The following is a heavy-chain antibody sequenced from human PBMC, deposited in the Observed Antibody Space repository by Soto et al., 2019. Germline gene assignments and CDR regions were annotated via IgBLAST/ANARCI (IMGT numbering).Heavy chain of an antibody. CDR1: GGTFSSYA. J-gene: IGHJ4*02. Sequence: QVQLVQSGAEVNKPGSSVKVSCKASGGTFSSYAISWVRQAPGQGLEWMGVIIPSFGTANYAQKFQGRVTITAEESTSTAYMELSSLRSEHTDVYYCAREPYSGYDSDYFDYWGQGTLVTVSS. CDR3: AREPYSGYDSDYFDY. D-gene: IGHD5-12*01. CDR2: IIPSFGTA. V-gene: IGHV1-69*01.